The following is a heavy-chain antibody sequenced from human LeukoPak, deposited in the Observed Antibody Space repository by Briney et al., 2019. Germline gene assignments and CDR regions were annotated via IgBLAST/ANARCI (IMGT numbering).Heavy chain of an antibody. CDR3: ARAESRRYYYGMDV. J-gene: IGHJ6*02. CDR2: IYTSGST. CDR1: GGSISSGSYY. V-gene: IGHV4-61*02. Sequence: SETLSLTCTVSGGSISSGSYYWSWIRQPAGKGLEWIGRIYTSGSTNYNPSLKSRVTISVDTSKNQSSLKLSSVTAADTAVYYCARAESRRYYYGMDVWGQGTTVTVSS.